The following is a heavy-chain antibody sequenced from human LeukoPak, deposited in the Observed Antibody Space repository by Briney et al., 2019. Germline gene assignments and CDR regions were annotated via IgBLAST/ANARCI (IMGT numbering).Heavy chain of an antibody. Sequence: GGSLRLSCAASGFTFSSYAMHWVRQAPGKGLEWVAVISYDGSNKYYADSVKGRFTISRDNSENTLYLQMNSLRAEDTAVYYCARDLTQYYDFWSGYSTYYYYYGMDVWGQGTTVTVSS. V-gene: IGHV3-30-3*01. D-gene: IGHD3-3*01. J-gene: IGHJ6*02. CDR1: GFTFSSYA. CDR2: ISYDGSNK. CDR3: ARDLTQYYDFWSGYSTYYYYYGMDV.